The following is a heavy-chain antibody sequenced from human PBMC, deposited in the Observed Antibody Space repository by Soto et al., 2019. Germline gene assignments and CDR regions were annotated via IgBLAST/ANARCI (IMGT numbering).Heavy chain of an antibody. CDR1: GFTFSNAW. CDR2: IKSKTDGGTT. V-gene: IGHV3-15*07. Sequence: EVQLVESGGGLVKPGGSLRLSCAASGFTFSNAWMNWVRQAPGKGLEWVGRIKSKTDGGTTDYAAPVKGRFTISRDDSXTXLXXKMNNLKTEDKALDYSTTASIQLRGTGYYYYGMDVWGQGTTITFSS. CDR3: TTASIQLRGTGYYYYGMDV. D-gene: IGHD5-18*01. J-gene: IGHJ6*02.